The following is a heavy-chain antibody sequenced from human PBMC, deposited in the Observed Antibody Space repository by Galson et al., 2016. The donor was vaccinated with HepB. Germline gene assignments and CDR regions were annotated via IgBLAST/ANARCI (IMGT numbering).Heavy chain of an antibody. D-gene: IGHD5-24*01. CDR3: ARDRDARPYDY. CDR1: GFTFSTYW. CDR2: IGTDGRS. J-gene: IGHJ4*02. Sequence: SLRLSCAASGFTFSTYWMHWVRQAPGKGLEWVSRIGTDGRSNYADSAKGRFTISSDNSKNKLNLLMNSLRAEDTAIYYCARDRDARPYDYWGQGTLVIVSS. V-gene: IGHV3-74*01.